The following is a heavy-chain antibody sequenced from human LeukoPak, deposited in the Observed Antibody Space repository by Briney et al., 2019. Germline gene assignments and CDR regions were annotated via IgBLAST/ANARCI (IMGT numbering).Heavy chain of an antibody. CDR2: IYYSGST. J-gene: IGHJ1*01. Sequence: SETLSLTCTVSGGSISSYYWSWIRQPPGKGLEWIGYIYYSGSTNYNPSLKSRVTISVDTSKNQFSLKLSSVTAADTAVYYCASHYDSSGYYPEYFQHWGQGTLVTVSS. CDR3: ASHYDSSGYYPEYFQH. V-gene: IGHV4-59*08. CDR1: GGSISSYY. D-gene: IGHD3-22*01.